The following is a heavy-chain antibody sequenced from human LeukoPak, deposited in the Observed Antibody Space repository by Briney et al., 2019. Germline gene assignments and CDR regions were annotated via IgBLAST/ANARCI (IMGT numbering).Heavy chain of an antibody. D-gene: IGHD3-22*01. CDR2: IKQDGSEK. J-gene: IGHJ4*02. V-gene: IGHV3-7*01. CDR3: AKDDYYDTSGYRD. Sequence: RPGGSLRLSCAASGFTFSSYWMSWVRQAPGKGLEWVANIKQDGSEKYYVDSVKGRFTISRDNSKNTLYLQMNSLRAEDTAVYYCAKDDYYDTSGYRDWGQGTLVTVSS. CDR1: GFTFSSYW.